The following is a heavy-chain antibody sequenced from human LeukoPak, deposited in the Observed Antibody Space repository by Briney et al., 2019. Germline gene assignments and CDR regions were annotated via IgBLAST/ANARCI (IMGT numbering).Heavy chain of an antibody. CDR2: IRSKAYGGAT. V-gene: IGHV3-49*04. Sequence: GGSLRLSCTASGFTFGDYAMSWVRQAPGKGLEWVGFIRSKAYGGATEYAASVKGRFTISRDDSKSIAYLQMNSLKIEDTAVYYCTRVRYPTTVTSNRFDPWGQGTLVTVSS. D-gene: IGHD4-17*01. J-gene: IGHJ5*02. CDR1: GFTFGDYA. CDR3: TRVRYPTTVTSNRFDP.